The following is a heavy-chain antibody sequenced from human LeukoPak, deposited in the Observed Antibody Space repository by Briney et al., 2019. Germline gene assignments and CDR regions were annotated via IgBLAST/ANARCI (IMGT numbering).Heavy chain of an antibody. D-gene: IGHD2-15*01. J-gene: IGHJ4*02. CDR3: ASDGARLGLPLRPYCSGGSCYSGDVDY. V-gene: IGHV1-18*01. Sequence: ASVKVSCKASGYTFTSYGINWLRQAPGQGLEWMGWISAYNGNTNYAQKLQGRVTMTTDTSTSTAYMELRGLRSDDTAVYYCASDGARLGLPLRPYCSGGSCYSGDVDYWGQGTLVTVSS. CDR1: GYTFTSYG. CDR2: ISAYNGNT.